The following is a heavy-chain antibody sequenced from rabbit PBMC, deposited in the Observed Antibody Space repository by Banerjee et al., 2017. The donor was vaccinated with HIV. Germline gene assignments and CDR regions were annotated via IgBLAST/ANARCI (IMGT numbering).Heavy chain of an antibody. CDR2: MDGGVSGST. CDR1: GFTLSSSYW. CDR3: ARAWYSIGGGGGAYSTAFNL. D-gene: IGHD7-1*01. J-gene: IGHJ4*01. Sequence: QEQLVESGGGLVQPEGSLTLTCTASGFTLSSSYWMTWVRQAPGKGLEWIACMDGGVSGSTYYANWAKGRFTISKTSSTTVTLQMTSLTAADTATYFCARAWYSIGGGGGAYSTAFNLWGPGTLVTVS. V-gene: IGHV1S45*01.